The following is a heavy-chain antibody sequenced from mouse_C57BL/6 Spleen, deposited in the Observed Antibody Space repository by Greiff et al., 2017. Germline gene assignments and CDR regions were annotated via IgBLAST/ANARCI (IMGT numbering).Heavy chain of an antibody. CDR1: GYAFSSSW. CDR3: AREGYDYDDYYAMDY. J-gene: IGHJ4*01. CDR2: IYPGDGDT. D-gene: IGHD2-4*01. Sequence: QVQLKQSGPELVKPGASVKISCKASGYAFSSSWMNWVKQRPGKGLEWIGRIYPGDGDTNYNGKFKGKATLTADKSSSTAYMQLSSLTSEDSAVYFCAREGYDYDDYYAMDYWGQGTSVTVSS. V-gene: IGHV1-82*01.